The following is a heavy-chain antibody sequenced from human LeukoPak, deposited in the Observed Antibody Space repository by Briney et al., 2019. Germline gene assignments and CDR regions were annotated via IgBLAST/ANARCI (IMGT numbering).Heavy chain of an antibody. D-gene: IGHD1-26*01. Sequence: GASVKVSCKASGYTFTSYYMHWVRQAPGQGLEWMGIINPSGGSTSYAQKFQGRVTMTRDMSTSTVYMELSSLRSEDTAVYYCAKDQERWEQQLIFDYWGQGTLVTVSS. CDR2: INPSGGST. CDR1: GYTFTSYY. J-gene: IGHJ4*02. CDR3: AKDQERWEQQLIFDY. V-gene: IGHV1-46*01.